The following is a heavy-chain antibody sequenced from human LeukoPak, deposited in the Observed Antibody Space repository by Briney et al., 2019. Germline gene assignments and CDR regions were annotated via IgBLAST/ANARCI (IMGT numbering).Heavy chain of an antibody. D-gene: IGHD2-21*02. CDR2: INPSGGST. CDR1: GYTFTSYY. CDR3: AGEEALPQRHIVVVTATYYYYGMDV. J-gene: IGHJ6*02. Sequence: GASVKVSCKASGYTFTSYYMHWVRQAPGQGLEWMGIINPSGGSTSYAQKFQGRVTMTRDTSTSTVYMELSSLRSEDTAVYYCAGEEALPQRHIVVVTATYYYYGMDVWGQGTTVTVSS. V-gene: IGHV1-46*01.